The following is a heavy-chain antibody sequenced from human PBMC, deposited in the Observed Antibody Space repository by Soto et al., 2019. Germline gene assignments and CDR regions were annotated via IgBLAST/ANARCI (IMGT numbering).Heavy chain of an antibody. D-gene: IGHD3-10*01. Sequence: GGSLRLSCTASGFTFSMYWMHWVRQVPGKGPEWVSRISDDGSRADYADSVKGRFTISRDNAKNTLYLEMHVLRADDTAVYYCTRGPRPSSVGTGAFWGQEPRSPSPQ. J-gene: IGHJ4*01. CDR1: GFTFSMYW. V-gene: IGHV3-74*01. CDR2: ISDDGSRA. CDR3: TRGPRPSSVGTGAF.